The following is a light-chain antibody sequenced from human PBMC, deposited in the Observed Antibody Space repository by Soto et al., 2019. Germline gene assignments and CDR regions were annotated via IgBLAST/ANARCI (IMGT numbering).Light chain of an antibody. CDR1: SSDVGSYNR. V-gene: IGLV2-18*02. Sequence: QSVLTQPASVSGSPGQSITISCTGTSSDVGSYNRVSWYQQPPGTAPKLMIYEVSNRPSGVPDRFSGSKSGNTASLTISGLQAEDEADYYCSSYTTSSTDVFGTGNKVTVL. CDR3: SSYTTSSTDV. CDR2: EVS. J-gene: IGLJ1*01.